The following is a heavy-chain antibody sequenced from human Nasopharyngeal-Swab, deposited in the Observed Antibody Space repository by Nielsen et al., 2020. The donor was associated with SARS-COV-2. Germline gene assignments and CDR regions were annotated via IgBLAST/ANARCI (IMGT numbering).Heavy chain of an antibody. CDR2: ISYDGSNK. CDR3: ARGGNDILTGYPVVYYYYYGMDV. V-gene: IGHV3-30*04. D-gene: IGHD3-9*01. CDR1: GFTFSSYA. Sequence: GGSLRLSCAASGFTFSSYAMHWVRQAPGKGLEWVAVISYDGSNKYYADSVKGRFTISRDNSKNTLYLQMNSLRAEDTAVYYCARGGNDILTGYPVVYYYYYGMDVWGQGTTVTVSS. J-gene: IGHJ6*02.